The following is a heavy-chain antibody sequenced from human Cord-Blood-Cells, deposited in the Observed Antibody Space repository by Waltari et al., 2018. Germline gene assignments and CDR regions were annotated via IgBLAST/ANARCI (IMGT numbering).Heavy chain of an antibody. Sequence: EVQLVESGGGLVQPGGSLRLSCAASGFTFSSYWMPWARQAPGKGLVWVSRINSDRSITSYADAVKCRYTITRNNTKNTVYLQMNRLRAEDTAVLYCARGESRSWYFDYCGQVTLVTVSS. D-gene: IGHD2-21*01. CDR3: ARGESRSWYFDY. CDR1: GFTFSSYW. J-gene: IGHJ4*02. CDR2: INSDRSIT. V-gene: IGHV3-74*02.